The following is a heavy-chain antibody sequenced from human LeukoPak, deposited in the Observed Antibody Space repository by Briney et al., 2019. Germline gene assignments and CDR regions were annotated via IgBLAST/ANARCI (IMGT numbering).Heavy chain of an antibody. V-gene: IGHV4-34*01. CDR1: GGSFSGYY. CDR2: INHSGST. Sequence: SETLSLTCAVYGGSFSGYYWSWIRQPPGKGLEWIGEINHSGSTNYNPSLKSRVTISVDTSKNQFSLKLSSVTAADTAVYYCARGPGDGYNFNRLYYFDYWGQGTLVTVSS. J-gene: IGHJ4*02. CDR3: ARGPGDGYNFNRLYYFDY. D-gene: IGHD5-24*01.